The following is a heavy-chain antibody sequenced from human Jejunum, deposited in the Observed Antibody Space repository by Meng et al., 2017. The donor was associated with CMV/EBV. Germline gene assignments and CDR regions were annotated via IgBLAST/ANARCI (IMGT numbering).Heavy chain of an antibody. V-gene: IGHV4-59*01. J-gene: IGHJ4*02. CDR1: AGSIISYY. CDR2: IYNRGST. D-gene: IGHD2-2*02. Sequence: TVSAGSIISYYLSWVRQHPGKGLEWIGYIYNRGSTNYNPSLQGRATISVDTSKNKFSLKVTSVTAADTAVYYCARSGVPAAILDYWGQGMLVTVSS. CDR3: ARSGVPAAILDY.